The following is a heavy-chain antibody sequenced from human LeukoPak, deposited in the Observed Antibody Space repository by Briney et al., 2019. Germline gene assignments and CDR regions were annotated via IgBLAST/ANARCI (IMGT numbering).Heavy chain of an antibody. D-gene: IGHD3-10*01. Sequence: SETLSLTCAVYGGSFSGYSWSWIRLPPGKGLEWIGEINHRGNTNYNPSLKSRVTMSVDTSKNQSSLKLSSVTAADTAIYYCARGGYYGSGNDFRFDPWGQGTLVTVSS. CDR2: INHRGNT. CDR3: ARGGYYGSGNDFRFDP. V-gene: IGHV4-34*01. J-gene: IGHJ5*02. CDR1: GGSFSGYS.